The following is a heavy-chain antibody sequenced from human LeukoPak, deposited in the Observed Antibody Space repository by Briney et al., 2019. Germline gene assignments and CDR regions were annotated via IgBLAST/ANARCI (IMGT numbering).Heavy chain of an antibody. D-gene: IGHD1-26*01. V-gene: IGHV1-2*02. Sequence: GASVRVSCKASGYTFTGYYMHWVRQAPGQGLEWMGWINPDSGGTNYAQKFQGRVTMTRDTSIGTGYMELSRLRSDDTALYYCARARLVGATNWFDPWGQGTLVTVPS. CDR3: ARARLVGATNWFDP. CDR1: GYTFTGYY. J-gene: IGHJ5*02. CDR2: INPDSGGT.